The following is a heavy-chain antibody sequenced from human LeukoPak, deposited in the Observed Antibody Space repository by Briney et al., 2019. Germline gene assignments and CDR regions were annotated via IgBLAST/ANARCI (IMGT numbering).Heavy chain of an antibody. CDR3: ARVGWFGELNWFDP. D-gene: IGHD3-10*01. CDR1: GGTFSSYA. Sequence: GSSVKVSCKASGGTFSSYAISWVRQATGQGLEWMGWMNPNSGNTGYAQKFQGRVTITRNTSISTAYMELSSLRSEDTAVYYCARVGWFGELNWFDPWGQGTLVTVSS. V-gene: IGHV1-8*03. CDR2: MNPNSGNT. J-gene: IGHJ5*02.